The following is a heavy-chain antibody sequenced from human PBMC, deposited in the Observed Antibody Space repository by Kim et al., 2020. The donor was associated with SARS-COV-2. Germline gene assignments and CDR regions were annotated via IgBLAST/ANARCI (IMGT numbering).Heavy chain of an antibody. CDR2: ISSSSSYI. CDR1: GFTFSSYS. V-gene: IGHV3-21*01. J-gene: IGHJ4*02. D-gene: IGHD6-19*01. CDR3: ARAEYSSGQEDY. Sequence: GGSLRLSCAASGFTFSSYSMNWVRQAPGKGLEWVSSISSSSSYIYYADSVKGRFTISRDNAKNSLYLQMNSLRAEDTGVYYCARAEYSSGQEDYWGQGTLVTVSS.